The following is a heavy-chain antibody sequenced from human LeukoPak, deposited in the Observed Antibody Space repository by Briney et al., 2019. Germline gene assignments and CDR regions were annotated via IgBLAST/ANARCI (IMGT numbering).Heavy chain of an antibody. J-gene: IGHJ6*02. CDR2: IGGSGDTT. V-gene: IGHV3-23*01. Sequence: GGSLRLSCAASGFTFSTSAMNGVRQAPGKGLEWVSIIGGSGDTTYYADSVRGRFTISRDNFKNTLYLQMNSLTAEDTAIYYCAKGKSLPHYYYYGMDVWGQGTTVTASS. CDR1: GFTFSTSA. CDR3: AKGKSLPHYYYYGMDV.